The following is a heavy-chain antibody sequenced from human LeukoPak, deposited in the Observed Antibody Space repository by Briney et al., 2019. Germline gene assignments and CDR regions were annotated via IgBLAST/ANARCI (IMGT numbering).Heavy chain of an antibody. V-gene: IGHV4-34*01. D-gene: IGHD3-22*01. CDR1: GGSFSGYY. J-gene: IGHJ5*02. CDR2: INHSGST. Sequence: PSETLSLTCAVYGGSFSGYYWSWIRQPPGKGLEWIGEINHSGSTNYNPSLKSRVTISVDTSKNQFSLKLSSVTAADTAVYYCASRTMIVVVMGWFDPWGQGTLVTVSS. CDR3: ASRTMIVVVMGWFDP.